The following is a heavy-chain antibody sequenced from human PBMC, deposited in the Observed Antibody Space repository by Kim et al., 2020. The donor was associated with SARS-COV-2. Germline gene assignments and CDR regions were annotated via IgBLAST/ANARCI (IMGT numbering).Heavy chain of an antibody. CDR1: GYTFTSYA. Sequence: ASVKVSCKASGYTFTSYAMHWVRQAPGQRLEWMGWINAGNGNTKYSQKFQGRVTITRDTSASTAYMELSSLRSEDTAVYYCARVRIVVVVAATRSAFDIWGQGTMVTVSS. J-gene: IGHJ3*02. V-gene: IGHV1-3*01. CDR2: INAGNGNT. D-gene: IGHD2-15*01. CDR3: ARVRIVVVVAATRSAFDI.